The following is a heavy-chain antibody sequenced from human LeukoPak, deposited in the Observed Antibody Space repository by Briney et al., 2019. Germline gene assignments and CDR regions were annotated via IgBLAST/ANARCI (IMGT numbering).Heavy chain of an antibody. Sequence: GGSLRLSCAASGFTFDDYAMHWVQQAPGKGLEWVSGFSWNSGSIGYADSVKGRFTISRDNAKNSLYLQMNSLRAEDTAVYYCAAGDYGAFDIWGQGTMVTVSS. J-gene: IGHJ3*02. CDR2: FSWNSGSI. CDR3: AAGDYGAFDI. CDR1: GFTFDDYA. V-gene: IGHV3-9*01. D-gene: IGHD4-17*01.